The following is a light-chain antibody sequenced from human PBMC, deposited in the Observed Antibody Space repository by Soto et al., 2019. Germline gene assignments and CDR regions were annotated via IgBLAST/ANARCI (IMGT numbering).Light chain of an antibody. CDR1: SSNIGRNA. Sequence: QAVLTQPPSASGTPGQRITISCSGGSSNIGRNAVNCYQQLPETAPKLRSYSSNQRPAGVPGLFSVSMSGTSASLAISGRQSEDEDDYYCAAWDDSLNGFVFGIGNKV. V-gene: IGLV1-44*01. J-gene: IGLJ1*01. CDR3: AAWDDSLNGFV. CDR2: SSN.